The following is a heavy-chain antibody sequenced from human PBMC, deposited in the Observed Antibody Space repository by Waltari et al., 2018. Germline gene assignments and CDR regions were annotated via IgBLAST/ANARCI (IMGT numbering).Heavy chain of an antibody. D-gene: IGHD6-19*01. Sequence: EVQLVESGGGLVQPGGSLRLSCAASGFPFSSYWMGWVRQAAGKGLEWLANIKQDGSEKYYVDSVKGRFTISRDNAKNSLYLQMNSLRAEDTAVYYCARDPGGGIAVAGLDYWGQGTLVTVSS. CDR2: IKQDGSEK. V-gene: IGHV3-7*01. CDR3: ARDPGGGIAVAGLDY. J-gene: IGHJ4*02. CDR1: GFPFSSYW.